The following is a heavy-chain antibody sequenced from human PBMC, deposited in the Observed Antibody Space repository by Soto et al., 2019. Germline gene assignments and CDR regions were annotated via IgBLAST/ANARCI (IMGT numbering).Heavy chain of an antibody. J-gene: IGHJ3*02. CDR2: ISSDGNNQ. Sequence: QVQLVESGGGVLQPGTSLTLSCAASGFTSSSFVIHWVRQAPGKGLEWLAVISSDGNNQYYADSVKGRFTISRDNSKKRLYLQVNSLRAEDTAVYFCAKERGVLDAFDIWGQGTVVTVS. D-gene: IGHD3-10*01. V-gene: IGHV3-30*18. CDR1: GFTSSSFV. CDR3: AKERGVLDAFDI.